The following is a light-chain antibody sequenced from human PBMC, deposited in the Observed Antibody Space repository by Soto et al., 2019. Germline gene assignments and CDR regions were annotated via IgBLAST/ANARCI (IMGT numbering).Light chain of an antibody. CDR3: SSETSSSTLYA. V-gene: IGLV2-14*01. Sequence: QSALTQPASVSGSPGQSITISCTGTSSDVGGYNYVSWYQQHPGKAPKLMIYDVSNRPSGVSNRFSGSKSGHTASLTISGHQAEDEADYYCSSETSSSTLYAFGPGTKLTVL. J-gene: IGLJ1*01. CDR1: SSDVGGYNY. CDR2: DVS.